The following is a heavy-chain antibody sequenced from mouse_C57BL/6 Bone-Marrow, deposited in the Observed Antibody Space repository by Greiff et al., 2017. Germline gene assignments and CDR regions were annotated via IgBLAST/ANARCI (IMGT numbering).Heavy chain of an antibody. CDR1: GYTFTSYG. Sequence: VQLQQSGAELARPGASVKLSCKASGYTFTSYGISWVKQRTGQGLEWIGEIYPRSGNTYYNEKFKGTATLTADKSSSTAYMELRSLTAEDSAVYVCARWGAIDGYWYFDVWGTGTTVTVSS. CDR3: ARWGAIDGYWYFDV. D-gene: IGHD3-1*01. CDR2: IYPRSGNT. J-gene: IGHJ1*03. V-gene: IGHV1-81*01.